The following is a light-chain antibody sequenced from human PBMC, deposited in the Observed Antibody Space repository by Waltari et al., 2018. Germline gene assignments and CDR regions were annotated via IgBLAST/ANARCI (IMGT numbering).Light chain of an antibody. CDR1: SSDLGGYRY. CDR3: SSYTSDTVL. V-gene: IGLV2-14*03. CDR2: DVS. J-gene: IGLJ2*01. Sequence: QSALTQPASVSGSPGQSITISCTETSSDLGGYRYVSWYQQHPGKAPKLIIYDVSDRPSGVSNRFSGSKSGNTASLTISGLQAEDEADYYCSSYTSDTVLFGGGTKLTVL.